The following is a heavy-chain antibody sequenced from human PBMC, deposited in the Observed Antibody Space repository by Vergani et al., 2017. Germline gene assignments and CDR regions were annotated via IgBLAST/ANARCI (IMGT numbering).Heavy chain of an antibody. CDR2: IYHSGST. CDR3: ARGQDVEFDP. CDR1: GGSISSSNW. Sequence: QVQLQESGPGLVKPSGTLSLTCAVSGGSISSSNWWSWVRKPPGKGLEWSGEIYHSGSTNYNPSLKSRVTRSVDKSKNQFSLKLSSVTAADTAVYYCARGQDVEFDPWGQGTLVTVSS. J-gene: IGHJ5*02. D-gene: IGHD2-15*01. V-gene: IGHV4-4*02.